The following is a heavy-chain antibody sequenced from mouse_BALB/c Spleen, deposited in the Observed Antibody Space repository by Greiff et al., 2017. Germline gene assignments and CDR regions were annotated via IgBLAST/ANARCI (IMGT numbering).Heavy chain of an antibody. CDR3: ARGGYDYAMDY. CDR1: GFSLTSYG. CDR2: IWSVGST. J-gene: IGHJ4*01. D-gene: IGHD2-2*01. Sequence: VQLQQSGPGLVQPSQSLSITCTVSGFSLTSYGVHWVRQSPGKGLEWLGVIWSVGSTDYNAAFISRLSISKDNSKSQVFFKMNSLQANDTAIYYCARGGYDYAMDYWGQGTSVTVSS. V-gene: IGHV2-2*02.